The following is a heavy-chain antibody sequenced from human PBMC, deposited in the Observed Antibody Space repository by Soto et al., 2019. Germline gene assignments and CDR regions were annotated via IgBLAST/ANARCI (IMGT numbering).Heavy chain of an antibody. CDR1: GFTFDDYA. V-gene: IGHV3-9*01. CDR3: AKARLWGGDGYNSYNYNAIDV. J-gene: IGHJ6*02. Sequence: EMQLVESGGGSVQPGRSLRLSCAASGFTFDDYAMYWVRQGPGKGLEWVSGISWDSGRIGYADSVKGRFTISRDNAKTSLYLQMNSLRPEDTALYYWAKARLWGGDGYNSYNYNAIDVWGQGTTVTVSS. D-gene: IGHD3-16*01. CDR2: ISWDSGRI.